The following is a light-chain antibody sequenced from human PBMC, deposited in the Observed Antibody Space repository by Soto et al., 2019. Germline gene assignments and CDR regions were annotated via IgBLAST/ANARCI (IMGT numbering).Light chain of an antibody. CDR2: AAS. V-gene: IGKV1-39*01. CDR1: QTINTY. J-gene: IGKJ2*01. Sequence: DIQVTQSPSSLSASVGDRVTITCRTSQTINTYLNWYQQQPGKAPKLLIFAASTLHSGVPSRFSGRGYGTDFTLTITSLQPEDFATYYCQQGSSAPFTFGPGTQLEV. CDR3: QQGSSAPFT.